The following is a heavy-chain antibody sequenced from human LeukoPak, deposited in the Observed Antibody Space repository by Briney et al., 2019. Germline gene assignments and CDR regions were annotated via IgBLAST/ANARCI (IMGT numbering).Heavy chain of an antibody. Sequence: GGSLRLSCAASGFTFSNYWMSWVRQAPGKGLEWVANIKQDGSEKYYVDSVKGRFTISRDNAKNSLYLQMNSLRAEDTAVYYCARDGRSYYGFDYWGQGTLVTVSS. V-gene: IGHV3-7*01. CDR1: GFTFSNYW. J-gene: IGHJ4*02. CDR2: IKQDGSEK. D-gene: IGHD1-26*01. CDR3: ARDGRSYYGFDY.